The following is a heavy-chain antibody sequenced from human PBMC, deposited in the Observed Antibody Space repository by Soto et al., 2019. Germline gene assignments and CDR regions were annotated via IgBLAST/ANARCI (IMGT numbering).Heavy chain of an antibody. Sequence: QVQLVQSGAEVKNPGASVKVSCKASGYTFTRYGIGWARQAPGQGLEWMGWINTYNGNTNYAQNVQGRVTLTTDTSTSTAYMELRSMRSNDTGIYYCAMVDVYVTPSQQDVWGKGTTVIVSS. CDR1: GYTFTRYG. CDR2: INTYNGNT. V-gene: IGHV1-18*01. CDR3: AMVDVYVTPSQQDV. J-gene: IGHJ6*04. D-gene: IGHD3-16*01.